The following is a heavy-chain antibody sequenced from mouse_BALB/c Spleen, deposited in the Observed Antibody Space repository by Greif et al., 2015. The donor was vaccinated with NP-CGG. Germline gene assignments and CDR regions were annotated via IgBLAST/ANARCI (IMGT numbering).Heavy chain of an antibody. Sequence: VQLHQSGAELAKPGASVKMSCKASGYTFTSYWMHWVKQRPGQGLEWIGYINPSTGYTEYNQKFKDRATLTADKSSSTAYMQLSSLTSEDSAVYYCARKGLTGASDYWGQGTTLSVSS. J-gene: IGHJ2*01. D-gene: IGHD4-1*01. CDR1: GYTFTSYW. V-gene: IGHV1-7*01. CDR2: INPSTGYT. CDR3: ARKGLTGASDY.